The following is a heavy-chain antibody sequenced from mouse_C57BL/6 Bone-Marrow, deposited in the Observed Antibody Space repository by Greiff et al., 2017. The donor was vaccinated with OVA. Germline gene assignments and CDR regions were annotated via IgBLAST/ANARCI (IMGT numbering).Heavy chain of an antibody. CDR3: TTGVTTVVADY. D-gene: IGHD1-1*01. V-gene: IGHV14-4*01. CDR2: IDPENGDT. Sequence: VQLQQSGAELARPGASVKLSCTASGFNIKDDYMHWVKQRPEQGLEWIGWIDPENGDTEYASKFQGKATITADTSSNTAYLQLSSLTSEDTAVYYCTTGVTTVVADYWGQGTTLTVSS. J-gene: IGHJ2*01. CDR1: GFNIKDDY.